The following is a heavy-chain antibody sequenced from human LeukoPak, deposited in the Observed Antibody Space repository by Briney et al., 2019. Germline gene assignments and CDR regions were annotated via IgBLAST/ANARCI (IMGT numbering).Heavy chain of an antibody. CDR3: SGGTRGYFDY. CDR1: GYTFTSYD. CDR2: MNHNSRNK. J-gene: IGHJ4*02. Sequence: ALVKVSCTPSGYTFTSYDINWVRQATSQGRKWMGWMNHNSRNKGYAPTLPGRVTMPKNTSITTANIELSRLRSADPAVHYCSGGTRGYFDYWGQGTLVTVSS. V-gene: IGHV1-8*01.